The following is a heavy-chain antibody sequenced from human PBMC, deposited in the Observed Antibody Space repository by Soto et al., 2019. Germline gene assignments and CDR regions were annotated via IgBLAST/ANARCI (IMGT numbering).Heavy chain of an antibody. J-gene: IGHJ6*02. Sequence: PGGSLRLSCAASGFTFNTYGMHWVRQAPGKGLEWVAVISHDGTYKYYADSVKGRFTISRDNSKNTLFLQMNSLKTEDTAVYYCAKDYDFWSGYLFRALDVWGQGTTVTVSS. CDR1: GFTFNTYG. V-gene: IGHV3-30*18. CDR2: ISHDGTYK. CDR3: AKDYDFWSGYLFRALDV. D-gene: IGHD3-3*01.